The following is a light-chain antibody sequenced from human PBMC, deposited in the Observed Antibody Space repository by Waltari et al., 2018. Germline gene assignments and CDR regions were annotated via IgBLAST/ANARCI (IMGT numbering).Light chain of an antibody. CDR1: QSVLYSFNNKNF. CDR2: WAS. V-gene: IGKV4-1*01. J-gene: IGKJ1*01. CDR3: ERDYNTLWT. Sequence: DIVMTQSPDSLAVSLGERATINCKSSQSVLYSFNNKNFLAWYQQKPGQPPKLLIYWASTRESGVPDRFKGSGSGTDFTLAISSLQAEDVAVYCCERDYNTLWTFGQGTKVEIK.